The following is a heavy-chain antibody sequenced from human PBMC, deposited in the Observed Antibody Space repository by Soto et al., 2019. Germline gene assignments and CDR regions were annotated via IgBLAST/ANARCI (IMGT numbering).Heavy chain of an antibody. CDR3: AREYYSTTTGIDY. V-gene: IGHV1-18*04. D-gene: IGHD1-26*01. J-gene: IGHJ4*02. CDR2: VHPYEGTT. Sequence: QVQLVQSAPEVKRPGASVKVSCKTSGFTFTSYPFSWVRQAPGQGLEWLAWVHPYEGTTKVAHQFRDRITLTTDTSADTVLMELTRLTSDDTAVYCGAREYYSTTTGIDYWVQGTLVAVSS. CDR1: GFTFTSYP.